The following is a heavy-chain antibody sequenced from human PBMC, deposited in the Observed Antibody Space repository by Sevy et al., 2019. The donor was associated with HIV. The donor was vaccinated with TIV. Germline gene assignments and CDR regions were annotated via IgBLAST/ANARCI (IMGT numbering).Heavy chain of an antibody. J-gene: IGHJ4*02. V-gene: IGHV3-23*01. CDR2: VTGSGSST. D-gene: IGHD3-22*01. CDR1: GFSFSSYA. Sequence: GESLKISCAASGFSFSSYAMSWVRQAPGKGLEWVSTVTGSGSSTYYADAVKGRFTISRDNSKNTLYLQMNTLRAEDTAIYFCAKHHTSGYYRFDYWGQGTLVTVSS. CDR3: AKHHTSGYYRFDY.